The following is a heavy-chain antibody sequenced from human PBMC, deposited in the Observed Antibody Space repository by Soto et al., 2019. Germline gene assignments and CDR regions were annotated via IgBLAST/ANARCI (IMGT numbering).Heavy chain of an antibody. CDR3: ARQLWFGELWPIYFDY. CDR1: GGSISSSSYY. Sequence: PSETLSLTCTVSGGSISSSSYYWGWIRQPPGKGLEWIGSIYYSGSTYYNPSLKSRVTISVDTSKNQFSLKLSSVTAADTAVYYCARQLWFGELWPIYFDYWGQGTLVTVSS. D-gene: IGHD3-10*01. J-gene: IGHJ4*02. CDR2: IYYSGST. V-gene: IGHV4-39*01.